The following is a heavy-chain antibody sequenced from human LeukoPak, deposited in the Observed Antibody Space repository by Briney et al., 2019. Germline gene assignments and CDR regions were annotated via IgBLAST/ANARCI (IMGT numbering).Heavy chain of an antibody. D-gene: IGHD6-25*01. CDR2: ITSSSRTI. V-gene: IGHV3-48*01. Sequence: GGSLRLSCAASGFPFSYYSMNWVRQAPGKGLEWLSYITSSSRTIYYADSVEGRFTVSRDNAKNSLYLHMSSLSAEDTAVYDCARDPDSKDGYLYYYMDVWGTGTTVTVSS. CDR1: GFPFSYYS. CDR3: ARDPDSKDGYLYYYMDV. J-gene: IGHJ6*03.